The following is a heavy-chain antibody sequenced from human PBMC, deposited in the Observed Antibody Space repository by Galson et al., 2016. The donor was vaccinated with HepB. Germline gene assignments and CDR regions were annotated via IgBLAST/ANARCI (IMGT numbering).Heavy chain of an antibody. CDR3: GRGSYGSWGSVWY. CDR2: ISRTSQTI. Sequence: SLRLSCAVSGFSFSSYSMHWVRQAPGKGLEWVAYISRTSQTIYYADSVKGRFTISRDNAKNTLYMQMNSLRAEDTAVYYCGRGSYGSWGSVWYWGQGTLVTVSS. CDR1: GFSFSSYS. V-gene: IGHV3-48*04. J-gene: IGHJ4*02. D-gene: IGHD1-26*01.